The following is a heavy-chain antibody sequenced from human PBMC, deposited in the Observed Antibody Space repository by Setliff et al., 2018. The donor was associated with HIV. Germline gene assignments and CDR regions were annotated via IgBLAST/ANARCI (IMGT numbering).Heavy chain of an antibody. V-gene: IGHV4-38-2*01. J-gene: IGHJ5*02. Sequence: PSETLSLTCAVSGYSISSGHYWGWIRQPPGKGLEWIGEINHSGSTNYNPSLKSRVTISVDTSKNQFSLKLSSVTAADTAVYYCARGGRSLAAQTWFDPWGQGTLVTVSS. CDR1: GYSISSGHY. CDR3: ARGGRSLAAQTWFDP. D-gene: IGHD6-6*01. CDR2: INHSGST.